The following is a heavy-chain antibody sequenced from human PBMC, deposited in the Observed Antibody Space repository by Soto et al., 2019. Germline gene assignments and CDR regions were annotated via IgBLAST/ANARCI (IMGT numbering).Heavy chain of an antibody. V-gene: IGHV3-30*18. CDR3: AKEGGSAEYSYGGEGYY. CDR1: GFTFSSYG. CDR2: ISYDGSNK. J-gene: IGHJ4*02. D-gene: IGHD5-18*01. Sequence: QAGGSLRLSCAASGFTFSSYGMHWVRQAPGKGLEWVAVISYDGSNKYYADSVKGRFTISRDNSKNTLYLQMNSLRAEDTAVYYCAKEGGSAEYSYGGEGYYWGQGTLVTVSS.